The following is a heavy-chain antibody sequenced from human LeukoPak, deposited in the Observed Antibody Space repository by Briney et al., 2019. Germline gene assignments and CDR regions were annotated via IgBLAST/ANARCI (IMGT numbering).Heavy chain of an antibody. J-gene: IGHJ4*02. D-gene: IGHD3-10*01. CDR3: ARAPRPYGSGSYLSDY. CDR1: GFTFSSYG. V-gene: IGHV3-30*03. Sequence: GGSLRLSCAASGFTFSSYGMHWVRQAPGKGLEWVAVISYDGSNKYYADSVKGRFTISRDNSKNTLYLQMNSLRAEDTAVYYCARAPRPYGSGSYLSDYWGQGTLVTVSS. CDR2: ISYDGSNK.